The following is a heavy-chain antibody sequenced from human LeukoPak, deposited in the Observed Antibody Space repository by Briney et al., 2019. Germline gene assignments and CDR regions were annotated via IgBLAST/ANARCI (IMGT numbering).Heavy chain of an antibody. V-gene: IGHV4-30-4*08. Sequence: PSETLSLTCTVSGGSISSGDYYWSWIRQPPGKGLEWIGYIYYSGSTYYNPSLKSRVTIAVDTSKNQFSLKLSSVTDADTAVYYCARVGEYCGGDCYDFDYWGQGTLVTVSS. CDR3: ARVGEYCGGDCYDFDY. J-gene: IGHJ4*02. D-gene: IGHD2-21*01. CDR1: GGSISSGDYY. CDR2: IYYSGST.